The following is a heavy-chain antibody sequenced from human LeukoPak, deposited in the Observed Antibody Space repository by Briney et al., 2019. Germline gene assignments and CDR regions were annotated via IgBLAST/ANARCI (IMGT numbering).Heavy chain of an antibody. D-gene: IGHD6-13*01. CDR3: ARDGTAAGLYFDL. CDR2: IRQDGSER. J-gene: IGHJ4*01. V-gene: IGHV3-7*01. CDR1: GVTFSNDW. Sequence: GGSLRLSCAASGVTFSNDWMTWVRQAPGKGLEWVASIRQDGSERTYVDSVKGRFTISRDNTKNSLSLQVNSLRVEDTAVYYCARDGTAAGLYFDLWGQGTLVTVSS.